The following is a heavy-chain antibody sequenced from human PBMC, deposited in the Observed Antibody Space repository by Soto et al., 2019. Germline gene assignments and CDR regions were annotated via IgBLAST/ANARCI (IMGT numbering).Heavy chain of an antibody. CDR2: ISSTSSNI. J-gene: IGHJ6*02. D-gene: IGHD2-21*01. Sequence: EVPLVESGGGLVKPGGPLRLSCAASGFTFSSFSMNWVRQAPGKGLEWVASISSTSSNIYHADSLKGRFTISRDNAQNSLYLQMNSLRAEDTAVYYCARSPPWTPLFRGGMDVWGQGTTVIVAS. V-gene: IGHV3-21*01. CDR1: GFTFSSFS. CDR3: ARSPPWTPLFRGGMDV.